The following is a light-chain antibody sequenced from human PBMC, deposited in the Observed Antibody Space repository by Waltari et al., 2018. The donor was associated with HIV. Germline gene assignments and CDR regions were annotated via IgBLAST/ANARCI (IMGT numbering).Light chain of an antibody. J-gene: IGLJ3*02. CDR3: SSSAGSNNRGV. Sequence: QSALTQPPSASGSPGQSVTISCTGTSSDVGGYNYVSWYQHHPGKAPKLMIYEVSKRPSRFPGRFSCSKSGSTASLTVSWLQAEEGADYYCSSSAGSNNRGVFGGGTELPAL. CDR2: EVS. CDR1: SSDVGGYNY. V-gene: IGLV2-8*01.